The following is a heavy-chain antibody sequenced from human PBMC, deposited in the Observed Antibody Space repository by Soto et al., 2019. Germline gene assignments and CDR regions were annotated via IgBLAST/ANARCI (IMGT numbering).Heavy chain of an antibody. J-gene: IGHJ3*02. CDR1: GFTFSSYE. D-gene: IGHD3-16*01. CDR3: AREGVMITFGGSVGAFDI. Sequence: EVQLVESGGGLVQPGGSLRLSCAASGFTFSSYEMNWVRQAPGKGLEWVSYISSSGSTIYYADSVKGRFTISRDNAKNSLYLQMNSLRAEDTAVYHCAREGVMITFGGSVGAFDIWGQGTMVTVSS. V-gene: IGHV3-48*03. CDR2: ISSSGSTI.